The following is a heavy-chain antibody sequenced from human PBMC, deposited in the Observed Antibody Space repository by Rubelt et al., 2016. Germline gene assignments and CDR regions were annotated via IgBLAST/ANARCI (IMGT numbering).Heavy chain of an antibody. CDR2: IVVGSGNT. Sequence: QMQLVQSGPEVKKPGTSVKVSCKASGFTFTSSAVQWVRQARGQRLAWIGWIVVGSGNTNYVRKFQERVTITRDMSTSTAYMELSSLRAEDTAVYDCATTGRSWDWGQGTLVTVSS. CDR1: GFTFTSSA. CDR3: ATTGRSWD. J-gene: IGHJ4*02. V-gene: IGHV1-58*01. D-gene: IGHD6-13*01.